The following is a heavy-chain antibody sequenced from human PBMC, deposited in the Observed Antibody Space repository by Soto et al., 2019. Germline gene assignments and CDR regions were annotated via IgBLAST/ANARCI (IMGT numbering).Heavy chain of an antibody. CDR2: IIAILGIA. D-gene: IGHD6-13*01. CDR3: ARLLVLDYYYGMDV. CDR1: GGTFSSYT. Sequence: QVQLVQSGAEVKKPGSSVKVSCKASGGTFSSYTISWVRQAPGQGLEWMGRIIAILGIANYEQKFQGSVTITEDKSTSTASMELGGLSSEDTAVYYCARLLVLDYYYGMDVWGQGPTVTFSS. J-gene: IGHJ6*01. V-gene: IGHV1-69*02.